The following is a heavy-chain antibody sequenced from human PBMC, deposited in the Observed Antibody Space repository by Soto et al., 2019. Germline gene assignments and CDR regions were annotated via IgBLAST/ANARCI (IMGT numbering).Heavy chain of an antibody. CDR2: ISWNSGSI. V-gene: IGHV3-9*01. CDR3: AKDINVAREYSSGPVDY. D-gene: IGHD6-19*01. CDR1: GFTFDDYA. Sequence: GGSLRLSCAASGFTFDDYAMHWVRQAPGKGLEWVSGISWNSGSIGYADSVKGRFTISRDNAKNSLYLQMNSLRAEDTALYYCAKDINVAREYSSGPVDYWGQGTLVTVSS. J-gene: IGHJ4*02.